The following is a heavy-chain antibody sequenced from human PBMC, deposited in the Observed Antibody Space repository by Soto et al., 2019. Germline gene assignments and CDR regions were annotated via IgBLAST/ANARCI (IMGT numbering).Heavy chain of an antibody. CDR2: IDWDDDK. CDR3: ARISGNYGDYVDAFDS. D-gene: IGHD4-17*01. Sequence: SGPTLVNPTQTLTLTCTFSGFSLSTSGMCVSWIRQPPGKALEWLARIDWDDDKYYSTSLKTRLTISKDTSKNQVVLTMTNMDPVDTATYYCARISGNYGDYVDAFDSWGQGTRVTVSS. V-gene: IGHV2-70*11. J-gene: IGHJ3*02. CDR1: GFSLSTSGMC.